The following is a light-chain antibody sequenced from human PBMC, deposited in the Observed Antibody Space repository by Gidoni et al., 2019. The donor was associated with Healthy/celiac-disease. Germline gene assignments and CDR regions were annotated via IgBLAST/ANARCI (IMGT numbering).Light chain of an antibody. CDR1: QGIRND. V-gene: IGKV1-6*01. CDR2: AAS. J-gene: IGKJ4*01. CDR3: LQDYNYPLT. Sequence: AIQMTQSPSSLSASVGDRVTITCRASQGIRNDLGWDQQKPGKAPKLLIYAASSLKSGVPSRFSGSGSGTDFTLTISSLQPEDFATYYCLQDYNYPLTFXGXTKVEIK.